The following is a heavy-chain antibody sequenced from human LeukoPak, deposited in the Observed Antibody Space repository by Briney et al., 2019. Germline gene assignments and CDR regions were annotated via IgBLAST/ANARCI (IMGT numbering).Heavy chain of an antibody. J-gene: IGHJ6*03. D-gene: IGHD1-20*01. V-gene: IGHV3-7*01. Sequence: GGSLRLSCAASGFSFSSSWMTWVRQAPGKGLEWVANIKGDGSEKFYVDSVKGRFTISRDNTKNSLHLQMSSLRDEVAAVYYCAKWVVVPITGVHYMDVWGKGTTVTVSS. CDR1: GFSFSSSW. CDR2: IKGDGSEK. CDR3: AKWVVVPITGVHYMDV.